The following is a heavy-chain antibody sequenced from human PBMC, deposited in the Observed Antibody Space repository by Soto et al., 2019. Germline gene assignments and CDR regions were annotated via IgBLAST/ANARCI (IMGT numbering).Heavy chain of an antibody. CDR1: GGSFSGYY. CDR2: INHSGST. D-gene: IGHD6-19*01. Sequence: PSETLSLTCAVYGGSFSGYYWSWIRQPPGKGLEWIGEINHSGSTNYNPSLKSRVTISVDTSKNQFSLKLSSVTAADTAVYYCARRGGHSRWVHYGMDVWGQGTRVTFSS. V-gene: IGHV4-34*01. J-gene: IGHJ6*02. CDR3: ARRGGHSRWVHYGMDV.